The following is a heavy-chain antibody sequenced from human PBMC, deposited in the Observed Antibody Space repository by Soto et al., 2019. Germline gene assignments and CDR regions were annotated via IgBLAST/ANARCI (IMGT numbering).Heavy chain of an antibody. Sequence: SETLCLTCTVSGGSISSYYWSWIRQPPGKGLEWIGDIYYSGSTNYNPSLKSRVTISVDTSKNQFSLKLSSVTAADTAVYYCASLINSSSFQNGMDVWGQGTTVTVSS. D-gene: IGHD6-6*01. CDR2: IYYSGST. CDR3: ASLINSSSFQNGMDV. V-gene: IGHV4-59*12. CDR1: GGSISSYY. J-gene: IGHJ6*02.